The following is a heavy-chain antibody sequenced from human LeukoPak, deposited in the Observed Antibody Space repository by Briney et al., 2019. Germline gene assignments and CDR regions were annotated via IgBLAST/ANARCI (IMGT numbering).Heavy chain of an antibody. J-gene: IGHJ6*02. V-gene: IGHV3-73*01. CDR1: GVTFSGSA. CDR2: IRSKANSYAT. Sequence: PGESLRLSCAASGVTFSGSAMHWVRQASGKGLEWVGRIRSKANSYATAYAASVKGRFTISRDDSKNTAYLQMNSLKTEDTAVYYCTRRSEPPYYYYGMDVWGQGTTVTVSS. CDR3: TRRSEPPYYYYGMDV.